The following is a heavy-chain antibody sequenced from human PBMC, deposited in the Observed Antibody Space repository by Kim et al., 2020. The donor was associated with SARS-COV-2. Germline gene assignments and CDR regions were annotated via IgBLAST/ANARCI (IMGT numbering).Heavy chain of an antibody. CDR3: ARDIVVVLGDGMDV. Sequence: LSLKSRITITPDTSKNQFSLQLTSVTPEDTALYYCARDIVVVLGDGMDVWGQGTTVTVSS. V-gene: IGHV6-1*01. D-gene: IGHD2-15*01. J-gene: IGHJ6*02.